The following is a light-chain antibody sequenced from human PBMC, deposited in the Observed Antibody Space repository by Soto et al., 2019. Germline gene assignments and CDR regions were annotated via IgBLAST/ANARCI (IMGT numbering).Light chain of an antibody. CDR2: GAS. CDR1: QSVSSIY. V-gene: IGKV3-20*01. J-gene: IGKJ4*01. CDR3: QQYGSSPPLS. Sequence: IVLTQSPGTLSLSPGERATLSCRASQSVSSIYLAWYQQKPGQAPRLLIYGASSRATGIPDRFSGSGSGTDFTLTISRLEPGDFAVYYCQQYGSSPPLSFGGGTKVDIK.